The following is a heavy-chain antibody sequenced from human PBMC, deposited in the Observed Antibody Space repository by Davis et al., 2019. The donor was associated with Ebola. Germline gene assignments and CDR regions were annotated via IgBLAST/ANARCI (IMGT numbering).Heavy chain of an antibody. CDR1: GYTFTSYD. D-gene: IGHD4-23*01. J-gene: IGHJ4*02. CDR2: MNPNNGNT. Sequence: ASVKVSCKTSGYTFTSYDIHWVRQATGQGLEWMGWMNPNNGNTGYAQKFHGRVAMTRDTSTTTTHMELTSLRSEDTGVYYCARISPGGGPDDFLDYWGQGTLVTVSS. V-gene: IGHV1-8*01. CDR3: ARISPGGGPDDFLDY.